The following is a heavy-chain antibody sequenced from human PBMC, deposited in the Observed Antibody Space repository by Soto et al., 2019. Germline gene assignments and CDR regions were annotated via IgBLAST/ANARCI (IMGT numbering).Heavy chain of an antibody. CDR2: INPSNEIT. CDR3: MRGGWGDSPIDY. CDR1: GYTFSAYY. Sequence: QVYLLQSGAEVKKVGASVRVSCKTSGYTFSAYYVHWARRAPGRGFQWLGWINPSNEITTFSEFFQGRITMTRDTSTNTVQMELNRLTSDDTAVYYCMRGGWGDSPIDYWGQGTQVTVSS. D-gene: IGHD1-26*01. V-gene: IGHV1-2*02. J-gene: IGHJ4*02.